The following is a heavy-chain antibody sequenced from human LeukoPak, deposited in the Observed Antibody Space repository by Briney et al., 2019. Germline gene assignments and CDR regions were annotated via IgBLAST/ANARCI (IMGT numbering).Heavy chain of an antibody. J-gene: IGHJ1*01. CDR1: GGSISSYY. D-gene: IGHD6-13*01. V-gene: IGHV4-59*12. CDR3: AREFVGIAAAGTAEYFQH. CDR2: IYYSGST. Sequence: SETLSLTCTVSGGSISSYYWSWIRQPPGKGLEWIGYIYYSGSTNYNPSLKSRVTMSVDTSKNQFSLKLSSVTAADTAVYYCAREFVGIAAAGTAEYFQHWGQGTLVTVSS.